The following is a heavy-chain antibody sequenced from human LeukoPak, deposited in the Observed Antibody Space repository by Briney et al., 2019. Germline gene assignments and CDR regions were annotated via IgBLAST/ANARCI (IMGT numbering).Heavy chain of an antibody. V-gene: IGHV3-23*05. CDR1: GFTFSSYW. Sequence: GGSLRLSCVASGFTFSSYWMSWVRQAPGKGLEWVSTFKTNYNQVYYAESVRGRFTISTDNSKNTAYLQMNSLRVEDTALYYCARSVPDYTRFDFWGQGALVTVSS. J-gene: IGHJ4*02. CDR2: FKTNYNQV. CDR3: ARSVPDYTRFDF. D-gene: IGHD4-11*01.